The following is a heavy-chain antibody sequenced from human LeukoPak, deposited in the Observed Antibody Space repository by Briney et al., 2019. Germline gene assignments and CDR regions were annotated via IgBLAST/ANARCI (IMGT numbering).Heavy chain of an antibody. J-gene: IGHJ4*02. D-gene: IGHD6-13*01. CDR2: ISWNSGSI. Sequence: GRSLRLSCAASGFTFDDYAMHWVRQAPGKGLEWVSGISWNSGSIGYADSVKGRLTISRDNAKNSLYLQMNSLRAEDTAFYYCAKDSGSWYTKGLDYWGQGTLVTVSS. CDR1: GFTFDDYA. CDR3: AKDSGSWYTKGLDY. V-gene: IGHV3-9*01.